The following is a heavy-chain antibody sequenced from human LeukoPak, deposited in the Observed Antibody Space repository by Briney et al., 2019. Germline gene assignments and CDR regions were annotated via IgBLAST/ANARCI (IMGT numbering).Heavy chain of an antibody. CDR3: ARDLYDFWSGYYMGFWFDP. Sequence: GSLRLSCAASGFTFSSYWMHWVRQAPGKGLVWVSRINTDGSSTSYADSVKGRFTISRDNAKNTLYLQMNSLRAEDTAVYYCARDLYDFWSGYYMGFWFDPWGQGTLVTVSS. CDR1: GFTFSSYW. J-gene: IGHJ5*02. D-gene: IGHD3-3*01. CDR2: INTDGSST. V-gene: IGHV3-74*01.